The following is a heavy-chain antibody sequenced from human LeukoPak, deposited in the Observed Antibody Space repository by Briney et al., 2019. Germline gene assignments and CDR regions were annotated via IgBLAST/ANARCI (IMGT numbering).Heavy chain of an antibody. D-gene: IGHD3-10*01. CDR3: ARGDPGYYGSGSYYTNPIDY. CDR1: GFTFSSYG. CDR2: IWYDGSNK. J-gene: IGHJ4*02. V-gene: IGHV3-33*01. Sequence: GGSLRLSCAASGFTFSSYGMHWVRQAPGKGLELVAVIWYDGSNKYYADSVKGRFTISRDNSKDTLYLQMNSLRAEDTAVYYCARGDPGYYGSGSYYTNPIDYWGQGTLVTVSS.